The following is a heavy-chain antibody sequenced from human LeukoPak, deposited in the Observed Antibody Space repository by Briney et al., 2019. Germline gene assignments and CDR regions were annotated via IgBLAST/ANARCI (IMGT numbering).Heavy chain of an antibody. CDR1: GGTFSSYA. Sequence: SVKVSCKASGGTFSSYAISWVRQAPGQGLEWMGGTIPIFGTANYAQKFQGRVTITTDESTSTAYMELSSLRSEDTAVYYCARGLAAAGWENYYMDVWGKGTTVTVSS. J-gene: IGHJ6*03. V-gene: IGHV1-69*05. CDR3: ARGLAAAGWENYYMDV. CDR2: TIPIFGTA. D-gene: IGHD6-13*01.